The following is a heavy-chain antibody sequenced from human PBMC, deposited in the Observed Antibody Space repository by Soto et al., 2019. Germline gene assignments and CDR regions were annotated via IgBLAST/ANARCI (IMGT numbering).Heavy chain of an antibody. V-gene: IGHV3-30*18. CDR3: ANLPSETSDYDILTGYGPPFDI. D-gene: IGHD3-9*01. CDR2: ISYDGSNK. Sequence: PWGPLRLSCAASGFSLSSYGMHWVSQAPGKGLEWVAVISYDGSNKYYADSVKGRFTISRDNSKNTLYLQMNSLRAEDTAVYYCANLPSETSDYDILTGYGPPFDIWGQGTMVTVSS. J-gene: IGHJ3*02. CDR1: GFSLSSYG.